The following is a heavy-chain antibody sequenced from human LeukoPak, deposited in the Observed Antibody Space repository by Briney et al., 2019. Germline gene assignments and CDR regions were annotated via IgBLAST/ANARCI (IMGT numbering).Heavy chain of an antibody. Sequence: GGSLRLSCAASGFTFSSYAMSWVRQAPGKGLEWVSAISGSGGSTYYADSVKGRFTISRDNSKNTLYLQMDSLRAEDTAVYYCAKALSTMIVVVRPDAFDIWGQGTMVTVSS. V-gene: IGHV3-23*01. CDR2: ISGSGGST. D-gene: IGHD3-22*01. J-gene: IGHJ3*02. CDR1: GFTFSSYA. CDR3: AKALSTMIVVVRPDAFDI.